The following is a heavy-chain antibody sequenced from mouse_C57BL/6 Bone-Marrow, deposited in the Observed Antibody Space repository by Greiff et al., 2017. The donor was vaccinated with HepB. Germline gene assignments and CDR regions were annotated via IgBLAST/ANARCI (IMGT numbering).Heavy chain of an antibody. J-gene: IGHJ1*03. D-gene: IGHD1-1*01. CDR3: ARCGSSYKYFDV. Sequence: DVKLVESGGGLVQPGGSLSLSCAASGFTFTDYYMSWVRQPPGKALEWLGFIRNKANGYTTEYSTSVKGRFTISRDNSQSILYLQMNALRAEDSATYYCARCGSSYKYFDVWGTGTTVTVSS. CDR1: GFTFTDYY. V-gene: IGHV7-3*01. CDR2: IRNKANGYTT.